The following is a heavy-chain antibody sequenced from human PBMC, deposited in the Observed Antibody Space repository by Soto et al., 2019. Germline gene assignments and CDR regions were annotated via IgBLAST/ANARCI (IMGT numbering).Heavy chain of an antibody. CDR2: ISPSGGST. CDR3: ARDPGGPGSSSWYMGGYYYYGMDV. J-gene: IGHJ6*02. Sequence: GASVKVSCKASGYTFTSYYMHWVRQAPGQGFEWMGIISPSGGSTSYAQKFQGRVTMTRDTSTSTVYMELSSLRSEDTAVYYCARDPGGPGSSSWYMGGYYYYGMDVWGQGTTVTVSS. V-gene: IGHV1-46*01. D-gene: IGHD6-13*01. CDR1: GYTFTSYY.